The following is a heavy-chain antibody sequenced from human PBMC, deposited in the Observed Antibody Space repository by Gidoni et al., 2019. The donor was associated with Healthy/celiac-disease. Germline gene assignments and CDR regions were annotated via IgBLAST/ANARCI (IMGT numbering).Heavy chain of an antibody. J-gene: IGHJ5*02. V-gene: IGHV4-39*02. Sequence: QLQLQESGPGLAKPSETLSLTCTVSGGSISSSSHYWGWIRQPPGKGLEWIGGIYYSGSTYYNPSLKSRVTISVDTSKNQFSLKLSSVTAADTAVYYCARENRGYSGYDTYNWFDPWGQGTLVTVSS. CDR3: ARENRGYSGYDTYNWFDP. CDR2: IYYSGST. D-gene: IGHD5-12*01. CDR1: GGSISSSSHY.